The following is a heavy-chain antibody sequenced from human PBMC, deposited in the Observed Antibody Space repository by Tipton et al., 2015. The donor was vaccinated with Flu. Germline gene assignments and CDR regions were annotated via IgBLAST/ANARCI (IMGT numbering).Heavy chain of an antibody. J-gene: IGHJ6*02. CDR3: VRFIRLRGGSYYYGMDL. V-gene: IGHV3-33*03. CDR1: GFNFNIYG. D-gene: IGHD4-17*01. Sequence: QLVQSGGGVVQPGRSLRLSCVASGFNFNIYGMHWVRQAPGKGLEWVTVMWHDGSNEYYADSVKGRFTISRDNSKNTLYLQMNSLRAEDTAVYYRVRFIRLRGGSYYYGMDLWGQGTTVTVSS. CDR2: MWHDGSNE.